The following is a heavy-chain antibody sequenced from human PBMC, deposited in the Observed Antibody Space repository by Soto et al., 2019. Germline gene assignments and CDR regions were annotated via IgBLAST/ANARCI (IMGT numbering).Heavy chain of an antibody. J-gene: IGHJ6*02. D-gene: IGHD2-21*01. V-gene: IGHV2-5*02. CDR2: LYWDDDK. Sequence: QITLKESGPTLVKPTQTLTLTCTFSGLSLRTTGVGVGWVRQPPGKALEWLALLYWDDDKRYSPSLKSRVTITKDTSDTQEVLIMSIRYTVVTAPSYSVQSRCGDDCLHIYSPHSYYGLDVWGQGTTVTVSS. CDR3: VQSRCGDDCLHIYSPHSYYGLDV. CDR1: GLSLRTTGVG.